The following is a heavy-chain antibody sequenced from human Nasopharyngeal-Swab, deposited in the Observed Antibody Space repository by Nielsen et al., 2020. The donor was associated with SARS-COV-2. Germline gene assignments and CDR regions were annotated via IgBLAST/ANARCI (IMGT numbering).Heavy chain of an antibody. CDR1: GGSFSGYY. J-gene: IGHJ4*02. CDR3: ARGGRITIFGVVIKGLYFDY. D-gene: IGHD3-3*01. Sequence: GSLRLSCDVYGGSFSGYYWNWIRQPPGKGLEWIGEINHSGGTNYNPSLKSRVTISVDTSKNQLSLKLSSVTAADTAVYYCARGGRITIFGVVIKGLYFDYWGQGTLVTVSS. V-gene: IGHV4-34*01. CDR2: INHSGGT.